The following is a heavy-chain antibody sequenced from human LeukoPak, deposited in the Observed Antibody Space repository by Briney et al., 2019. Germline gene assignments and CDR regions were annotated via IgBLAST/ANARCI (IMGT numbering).Heavy chain of an antibody. J-gene: IGHJ5*02. V-gene: IGHV1-3*04. CDR2: IRIYNGNT. Sequence: ASVKVSCKASGYTFTSYAMHWVRQAPGQRLEWMGWIRIYNGNTKFAQSFQGRVTLTRDTTTSTAYMELRNLKSDDTAVYFCARDPPLYDSTGWWFDPWGQGTLVTVSS. CDR3: ARDPPLYDSTGWWFDP. D-gene: IGHD3-22*01. CDR1: GYTFTSYA.